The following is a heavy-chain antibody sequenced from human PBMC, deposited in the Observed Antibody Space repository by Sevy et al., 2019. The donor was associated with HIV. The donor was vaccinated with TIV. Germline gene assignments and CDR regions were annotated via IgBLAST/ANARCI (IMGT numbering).Heavy chain of an antibody. CDR1: GFTFDNYD. CDR2: ISHDGNYK. J-gene: IGHJ4*02. D-gene: IGHD2-21*02. CDR3: ARLFSCGGDCYYLDS. V-gene: IGHV3-30-3*01. Sequence: GGSLRLSCVASGFTFDNYDFHWVRQAPGKGLEWVAVISHDGNYKNYADSVKVRFTISRDNFKNTLYLQMSGLRLEDTAVYFCARLFSCGGDCYYLDSWGQGALVTVSS.